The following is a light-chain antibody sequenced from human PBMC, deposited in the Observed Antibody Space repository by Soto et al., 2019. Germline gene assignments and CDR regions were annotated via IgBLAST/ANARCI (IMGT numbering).Light chain of an antibody. J-gene: IGKJ1*01. Sequence: EIVMTQSPATLSASPGERVTLSCRASQSFTSNYLAWYQQRPGQAPRLLIYGASTRATGIPDRFSGSGSGTDFTLTISRLEPEDFAVYYCQQYGSSPRTFGQGTKVDI. CDR3: QQYGSSPRT. CDR2: GAS. V-gene: IGKV3-20*01. CDR1: QSFTSNY.